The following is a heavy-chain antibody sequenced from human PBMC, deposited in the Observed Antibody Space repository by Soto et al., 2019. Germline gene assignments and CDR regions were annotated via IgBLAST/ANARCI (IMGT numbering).Heavy chain of an antibody. Sequence: ASVKVSCKASGYTFTSYGISWVRQAPGQGLEWMGWISAYNGNTNYAQKLQGRVTMTTDTSTSTAYMELRCLRSDDTAVYYCARDLGHYYGSGSAFDFWGQGTMVTVSS. CDR2: ISAYNGNT. CDR1: GYTFTSYG. V-gene: IGHV1-18*01. D-gene: IGHD3-10*01. J-gene: IGHJ3*01. CDR3: ARDLGHYYGSGSAFDF.